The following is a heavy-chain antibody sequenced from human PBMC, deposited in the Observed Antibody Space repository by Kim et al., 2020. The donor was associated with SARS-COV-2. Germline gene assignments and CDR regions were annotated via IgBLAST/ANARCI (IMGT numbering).Heavy chain of an antibody. CDR1: GVSFSGYY. Sequence: SETLSLTCAVYGVSFSGYYWSWIRQPPGKGLEWIGEINHSGSTNYNPSLKSRVTISVDTSKNQFSLRLSSVTAADTAVYYCARIRQWIRYFESRFDPWG. V-gene: IGHV4-34*01. J-gene: IGHJ5*02. D-gene: IGHD3-9*01. CDR2: INHSGST. CDR3: ARIRQWIRYFESRFDP.